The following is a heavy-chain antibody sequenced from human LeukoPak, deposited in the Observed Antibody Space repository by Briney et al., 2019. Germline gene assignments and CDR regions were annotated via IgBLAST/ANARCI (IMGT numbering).Heavy chain of an antibody. CDR1: GFTFSSYG. D-gene: IGHD3-10*01. CDR3: ASLWFGPDDAFDI. Sequence: PGGSLRLSCAASGFTFSSYGMHWVRQAPGKGLEWVAVIWYDGSNKYYADSVKGRFTISRDNSKNTLYPQMNSLRAEDTAVYYCASLWFGPDDAFDIWGQGTMVTVSS. CDR2: IWYDGSNK. J-gene: IGHJ3*02. V-gene: IGHV3-33*01.